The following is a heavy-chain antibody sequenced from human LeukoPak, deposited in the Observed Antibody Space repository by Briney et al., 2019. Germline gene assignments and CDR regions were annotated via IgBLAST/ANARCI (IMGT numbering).Heavy chain of an antibody. CDR3: ARLTSYYDFWSGYYSPVY. J-gene: IGHJ4*02. D-gene: IGHD3-3*01. CDR1: GGSISSSSYY. V-gene: IGHV4-39*01. Sequence: PSETLSPTCTVSGGSISSSSYYWGWIRQPPGKGLEWIGSIYYSGSTYYNPSLKSRVTISVDTSKNQFSLKLSSVTAADTAVYYCARLTSYYDFWSGYYSPVYWGQGTLVTVSS. CDR2: IYYSGST.